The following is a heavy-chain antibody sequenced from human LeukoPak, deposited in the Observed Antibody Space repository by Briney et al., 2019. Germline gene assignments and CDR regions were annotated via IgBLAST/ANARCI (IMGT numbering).Heavy chain of an antibody. CDR1: GYTFTSYG. D-gene: IGHD3-22*01. V-gene: IGHV1-18*01. J-gene: IGHJ4*02. CDR3: ASAPKPHTNYYDSSGYSVFGY. CDR2: ISAYNGNT. Sequence: ASVKVSCKASGYTFTSYGISWVRQAPGQGLEWMGWISAYNGNTNYAQKLQGRVTMTTDTSTSTAYMELRSLRSEDTAVYYCASAPKPHTNYYDSSGYSVFGYWGQGTLVTVSS.